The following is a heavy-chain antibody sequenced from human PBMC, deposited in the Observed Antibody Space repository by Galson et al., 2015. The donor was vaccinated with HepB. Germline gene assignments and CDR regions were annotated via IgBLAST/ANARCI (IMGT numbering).Heavy chain of an antibody. CDR3: AKALTDIVVVVAATPYYYGMDV. CDR1: GFTFSSYA. Sequence: SLRLSCAASGFTFSSYAMSWVRQAPGKGLEWVSAISGSGGSTYYADSVKGRFTISRDNSKNTLYLQMNSLRAEDTAVYYCAKALTDIVVVVAATPYYYGMDVWGQGTTVTVSS. D-gene: IGHD2-15*01. V-gene: IGHV3-23*01. J-gene: IGHJ6*02. CDR2: ISGSGGST.